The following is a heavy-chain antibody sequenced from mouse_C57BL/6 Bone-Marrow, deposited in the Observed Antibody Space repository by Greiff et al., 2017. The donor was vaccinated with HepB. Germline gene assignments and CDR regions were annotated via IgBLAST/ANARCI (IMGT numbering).Heavy chain of an antibody. CDR2: IDPSDSYT. D-gene: IGHD1-2*01. CDR3: ARGPTARYFDV. Sequence: VQLQQPGAELVMPGASVKLSCKASGYTFTSYWMHWVKQRPGQGLEWIGEIDPSDSYTNYNQKFKGKSTLTVDKSSSTAYMQLSSLTSEDSAVYYCARGPTARYFDVWGTGTTVTVSS. J-gene: IGHJ1*03. CDR1: GYTFTSYW. V-gene: IGHV1-69*01.